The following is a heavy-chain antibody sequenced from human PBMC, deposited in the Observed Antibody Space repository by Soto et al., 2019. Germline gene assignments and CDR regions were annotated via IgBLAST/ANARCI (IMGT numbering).Heavy chain of an antibody. J-gene: IGHJ6*02. CDR3: VRYKSEGVFGVAFDV. CDR2: IYYSGIT. V-gene: IGHV4-59*01. CDR1: GGSISSYY. Sequence: QLQLQESGPGLVKPSETLSLTCAVSGGSISSYYWSWIRQPPGRGLEWIGYIYYSGITHYNPSLRSRVTISVDTSKRQFSLKLSSVTAADTAVYYSVRYKSEGVFGVAFDVWGQGTTVTVSS. D-gene: IGHD3-3*01.